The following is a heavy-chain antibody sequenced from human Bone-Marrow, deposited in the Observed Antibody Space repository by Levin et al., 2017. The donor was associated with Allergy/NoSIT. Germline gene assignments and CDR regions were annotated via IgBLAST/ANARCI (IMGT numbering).Heavy chain of an antibody. CDR3: ARRNDFWSRTHGGYYFFIDV. CDR1: GFTFSSYT. V-gene: IGHV3-21*01. J-gene: IGHJ6*03. D-gene: IGHD3-3*01. Sequence: PGESLKISCAASGFTFSSYTMNWVRQAPGKGLEWVSSISGSSSYITFSDSVKGRLTISRDNAKNSLFLQMNNLRAEDTAVYYCARRNDFWSRTHGGYYFFIDVWGTGTTVTVSS. CDR2: ISGSSSYI.